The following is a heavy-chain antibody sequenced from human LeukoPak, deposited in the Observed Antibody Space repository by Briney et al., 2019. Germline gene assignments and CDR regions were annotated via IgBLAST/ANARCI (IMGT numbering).Heavy chain of an antibody. V-gene: IGHV1-8*01. CDR3: ARSPAGGSTTKSKYNWFDP. D-gene: IGHD2-15*01. CDR1: GYTFTSYD. J-gene: IGHJ5*02. CDR2: MNPNSGNT. Sequence: ASVKVSCKASGYTFTSYDINWVRQATGQGLGWMGWMNPNSGNTGYAQKFQGRVTMTRNTSISTAYMELSSLRSEDTAVYYCARSPAGGSTTKSKYNWFDPRGQGTLVTVSS.